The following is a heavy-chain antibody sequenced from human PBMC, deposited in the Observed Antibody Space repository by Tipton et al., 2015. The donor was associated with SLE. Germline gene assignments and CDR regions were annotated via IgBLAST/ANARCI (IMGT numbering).Heavy chain of an antibody. D-gene: IGHD3-22*01. V-gene: IGHV4-38-2*01. Sequence: TLSLTCAVSGFSISSGYYWGWIRQPPGKGLGWIGSIYHSGNTYYNPSLKSRVSMSIDTSRNEVFLRLSSVTAADTAVYYCARHDYDSNGYYQHYFDYWGQGTLVTVSS. CDR1: GFSISSGYY. CDR3: ARHDYDSNGYYQHYFDY. CDR2: IYHSGNT. J-gene: IGHJ4*02.